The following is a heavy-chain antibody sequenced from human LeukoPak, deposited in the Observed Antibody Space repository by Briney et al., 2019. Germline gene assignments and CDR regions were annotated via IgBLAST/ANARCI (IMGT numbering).Heavy chain of an antibody. CDR3: ARDPAGSGYAYDY. V-gene: IGHV3-33*01. CDR2: IWDDGSNK. J-gene: IGHJ4*02. CDR1: GFTFSTYA. D-gene: IGHD3-3*01. Sequence: GGPLRLSCAASGFTFSTYAMHWVRQTPGKGLEWVAFIWDDGSNKYYVDSVKGRFTISRDNSKNTVYLQMNSLRAEDSAVYYCARDPAGSGYAYDYWGQGTLVTVSS.